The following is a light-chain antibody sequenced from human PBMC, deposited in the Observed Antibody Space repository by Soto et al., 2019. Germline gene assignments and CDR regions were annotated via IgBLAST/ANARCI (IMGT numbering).Light chain of an antibody. Sequence: EIVMTQSPATLSVSPGERATLSCRASQSVSSNLAWYQQKPGQAPRLLIYGASTRATGIPARFSGSGSGTEFTLNISSLQSEDFAVYHCQQYNNWPPLYTFGQGTKLQIK. CDR1: QSVSSN. V-gene: IGKV3-15*01. J-gene: IGKJ2*01. CDR3: QQYNNWPPLYT. CDR2: GAS.